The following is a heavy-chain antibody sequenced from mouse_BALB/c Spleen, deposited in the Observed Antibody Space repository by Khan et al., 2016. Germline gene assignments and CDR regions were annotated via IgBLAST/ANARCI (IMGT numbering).Heavy chain of an antibody. J-gene: IGHJ3*01. Sequence: QIQLVQSGPELKKPGETVKISCKASGYTFTDYSMHWVRQAPGKGLKWMGWINTETGEPTYADDFKGRFAFSLETSASTAYLQINNLKNEDTATYCCASGSHCGSNDPFAYWGQGTLVTVSA. V-gene: IGHV9-2-1*01. CDR2: INTETGEP. CDR3: ASGSHCGSNDPFAY. CDR1: GYTFTDYS. D-gene: IGHD1-1*01.